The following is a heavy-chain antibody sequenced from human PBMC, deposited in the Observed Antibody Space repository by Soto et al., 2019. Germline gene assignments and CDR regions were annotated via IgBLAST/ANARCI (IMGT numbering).Heavy chain of an antibody. CDR1: GFTFSSYA. Sequence: QVQLVESGGGVVQPGRSLRLSCAASGFTFSSYAMHWVRQAPGKGLEWVAVISYDGSNKYYADSVKGRFTISRDNSKNTLYLQMNSLRAEDTAVYYCASLKGVGRFLEWLLDAFDIWGQGTMVTVSS. V-gene: IGHV3-30-3*01. D-gene: IGHD3-3*01. CDR2: ISYDGSNK. J-gene: IGHJ3*02. CDR3: ASLKGVGRFLEWLLDAFDI.